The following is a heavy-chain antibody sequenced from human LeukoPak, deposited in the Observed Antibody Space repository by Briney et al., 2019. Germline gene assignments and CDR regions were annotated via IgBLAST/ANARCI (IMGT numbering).Heavy chain of an antibody. J-gene: IGHJ5*02. V-gene: IGHV3-23*01. CDR2: ISGSGGST. CDR3: AKAQLGEYNWFDP. CDR1: GFAFSSYA. Sequence: PGGSLRLSCAASGFAFSSYAMSWVRQAPGKGLEWASAISGSGGSTYYADSVKGRFTISRDNSKNTLYLQMNSLRAEDTAVYYCAKAQLGEYNWFDPWGQGTLVTVSS. D-gene: IGHD6-13*01.